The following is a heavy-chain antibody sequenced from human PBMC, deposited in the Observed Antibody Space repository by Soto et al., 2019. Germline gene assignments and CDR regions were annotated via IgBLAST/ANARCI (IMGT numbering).Heavy chain of an antibody. V-gene: IGHV4-30-4*01. CDR2: IYYSGST. D-gene: IGHD3-10*01. J-gene: IGHJ5*02. CDR3: AREGEFGESTNGFDP. Sequence: SETLSLTCTVSGGSISSGDYYWSWIRQPPGKDLEWIGYIYYSGSTYYNPSLKSRVTISVDTSKNQFSLKLSSVTAADTAVYYCAREGEFGESTNGFDPWGQGTLVTVSS. CDR1: GGSISSGDYY.